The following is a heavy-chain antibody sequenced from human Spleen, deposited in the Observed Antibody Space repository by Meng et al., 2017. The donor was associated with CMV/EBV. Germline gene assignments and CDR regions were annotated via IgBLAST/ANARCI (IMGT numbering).Heavy chain of an antibody. D-gene: IGHD6-19*01. Sequence: ASGFSVSSSYMNWVRQAPGKGLEWVSVIYSGGTTYYADSVRGRFSISRDNSKNTVYLQMNSLRPEDTAVYYCARDRGSGWYAVGGHWGQRTLVTVSS. CDR1: GFSVSSSY. CDR3: ARDRGSGWYAVGGH. V-gene: IGHV3-66*02. J-gene: IGHJ4*02. CDR2: IYSGGTT.